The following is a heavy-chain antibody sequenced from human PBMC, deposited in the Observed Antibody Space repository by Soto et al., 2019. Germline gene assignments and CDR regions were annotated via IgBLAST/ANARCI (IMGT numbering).Heavy chain of an antibody. CDR1: GYTFTSYG. J-gene: IGHJ6*03. V-gene: IGHV1-8*02. D-gene: IGHD3-3*01. CDR2: MNPNSGNT. Sequence: ASVKVSCKASGYTFTSYGISWVRQAPGQGLEWMGWMNPNSGNTGYAQKFQGRVTMTRNTSISTAYMELSSLRSEDTAVYYCARALRYDFWSGYYSAQYYYMDVWGKGTTVTVSS. CDR3: ARALRYDFWSGYYSAQYYYMDV.